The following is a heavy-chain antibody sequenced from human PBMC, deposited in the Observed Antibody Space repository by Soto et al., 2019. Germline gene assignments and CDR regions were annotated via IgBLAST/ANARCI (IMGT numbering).Heavy chain of an antibody. CDR1: GFPFGDYA. D-gene: IGHD5-18*01. CDR2: ISWDGDIT. Sequence: WGSLRLSCAASGFPFGDYAIHFVRQSPCKCLEWVSFISWDGDITYYADSVKGRFTISRDNSQNSLYLQMNSLRGEDTAFYYCAKGGGYTYGLFDYWGQGTQVTVSS. CDR3: AKGGGYTYGLFDY. J-gene: IGHJ4*02. V-gene: IGHV3-43D*04.